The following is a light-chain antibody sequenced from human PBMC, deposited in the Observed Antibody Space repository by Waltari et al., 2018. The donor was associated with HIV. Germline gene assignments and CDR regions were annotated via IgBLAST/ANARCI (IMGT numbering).Light chain of an antibody. CDR2: QDR. J-gene: IGLJ2*01. CDR1: KLGNKY. CDR3: QAWDSSTVV. V-gene: IGLV3-1*01. Sequence: SYELTQPPSVSVSPGQTASITCSGDKLGNKYASWYQQRPGQSPVLVIYQDRKRPSGIPERFAGSNAGKTATLTISWTQAMDEADYYCQAWDSSTVVFGGGTKLTVL.